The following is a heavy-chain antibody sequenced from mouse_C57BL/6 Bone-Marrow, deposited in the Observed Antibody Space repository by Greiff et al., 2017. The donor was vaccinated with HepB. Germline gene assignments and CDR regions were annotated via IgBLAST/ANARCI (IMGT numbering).Heavy chain of an antibody. CDR2: ISSGGSYT. CDR3: ARRGYYYAMDY. J-gene: IGHJ4*01. Sequence: EVHLVESGGDLAKPGGSLKLSCAASGFTFSSYGMSWVRQTPDKRLEWVATISSGGSYTYYPDSVKGRFTISRDNARNTLYLQMSSLKSEDTAMYYCARRGYYYAMDYWGQGTSVTVSS. CDR1: GFTFSSYG. V-gene: IGHV5-6*01.